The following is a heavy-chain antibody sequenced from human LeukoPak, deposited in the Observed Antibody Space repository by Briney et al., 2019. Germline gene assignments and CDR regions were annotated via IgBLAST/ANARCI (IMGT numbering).Heavy chain of an antibody. J-gene: IGHJ4*02. CDR3: ARYSGSYYYPPAWDL. CDR1: GFTFSSYA. V-gene: IGHV3-23*01. D-gene: IGHD1-26*01. Sequence: GGSLRLSCAASGFTFSSYAMSWVRQAPGKRLEWVSSITAGGGNTYYADSVKGRFTISRDNSKNTLYLQMDSLRADDTAVYYCARYSGSYYYPPAWDLWGQGTLVTVSS. CDR2: ITAGGGNT.